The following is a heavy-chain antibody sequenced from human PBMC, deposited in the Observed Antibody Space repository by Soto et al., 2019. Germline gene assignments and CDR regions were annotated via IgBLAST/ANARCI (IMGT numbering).Heavy chain of an antibody. Sequence: EVQLVESGGGLVKPGGSLRLSCAASGFTFSSYSMHWVRQAPVKGLEWVSSISSSSRYIYYADSVKGRFTISRDNAKNSLYLQLNSLRAEDTAVYYFARPLVIAAAGNYYYGMDFLGQGTTVTGSS. J-gene: IGHJ6*02. CDR3: ARPLVIAAAGNYYYGMDF. V-gene: IGHV3-21*01. CDR2: ISSSSRYI. D-gene: IGHD6-13*01. CDR1: GFTFSSYS.